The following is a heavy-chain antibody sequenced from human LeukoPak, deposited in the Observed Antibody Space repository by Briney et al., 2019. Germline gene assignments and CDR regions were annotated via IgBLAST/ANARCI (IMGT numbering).Heavy chain of an antibody. CDR2: IYSGGST. CDR1: GLTVSSNY. D-gene: IGHD1-26*01. V-gene: IGHV3-53*01. CDR3: ARGGSYLSAFDI. J-gene: IGHJ3*02. Sequence: PGGSLRLSCAASGLTVSSNYMSWVRQAPGTGLEWVSIIYSGGSTFYADSVKGRFTISRDNSKNTLYLQMNSLRAEDTAVYYCARGGSYLSAFDIWGQGTMVTVSS.